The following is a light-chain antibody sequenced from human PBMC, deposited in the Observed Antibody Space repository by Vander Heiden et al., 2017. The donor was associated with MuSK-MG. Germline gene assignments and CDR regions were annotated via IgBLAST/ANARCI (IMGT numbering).Light chain of an antibody. J-gene: IGKJ4*01. CDR3: QQLNSYPLT. V-gene: IGKV1-9*01. CDR2: AAS. CDR1: QGISSY. Sequence: DIQFTQPRSFRSASVADRVTITCRASQGISSYLAWYQQKPGKAPKLLIYAASTLQSGVPSRFSGRGSGTEFTLTISILQPKDFATYYFQQLNSYPLTFGGGTKVEIK.